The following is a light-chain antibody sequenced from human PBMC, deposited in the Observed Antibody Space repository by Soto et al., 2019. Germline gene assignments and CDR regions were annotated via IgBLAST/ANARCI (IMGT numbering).Light chain of an antibody. CDR3: SAFTSSSTYV. J-gene: IGLJ1*01. Sequence: QSALTQPASVSRSPGQSITISCTGTSSDVVGYNYVSWYQQHPGKAPKRIIYEVSNRPSGVSNRFAGSKSGNTASLTISGLQADGEAAYYCSAFTSSSTYVFGPGTKLTVL. V-gene: IGLV2-14*01. CDR1: SSDVVGYNY. CDR2: EVS.